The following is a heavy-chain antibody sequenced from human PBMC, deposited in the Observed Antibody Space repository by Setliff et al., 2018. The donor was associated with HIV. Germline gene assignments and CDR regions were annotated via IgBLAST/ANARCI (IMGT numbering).Heavy chain of an antibody. CDR3: ARLTTTYYYDSSAYYHPV. CDR2: TSHSGGT. J-gene: IGHJ4*02. Sequence: SETLSLTCAVYGGPLSGHYWSWIRQPPGQGLEWIGETSHSGGTNYNPSLKSRVTISVDTSKNQFSLKLSSVTAADTAVFYCARLTTTYYYDSSAYYHPVWGQGTLVTVSS. D-gene: IGHD3-22*01. CDR1: GGPLSGHY. V-gene: IGHV4-34*01.